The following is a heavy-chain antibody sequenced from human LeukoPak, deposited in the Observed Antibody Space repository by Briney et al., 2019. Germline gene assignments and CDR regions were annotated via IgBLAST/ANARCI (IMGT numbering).Heavy chain of an antibody. J-gene: IGHJ3*02. CDR2: ISSSSSTM. CDR1: GFTFSSYS. Sequence: GGSLRLSCAASGFTFSSYSMNWVRQAPGKGLEWVSYISSSSSTMYYADSVKGRSSISRDNAKKLLYPQMNSLRAEDTAVYYCARDHHRRLYDSQARDTFDIWGQGTMVTVSS. V-gene: IGHV3-48*01. CDR3: ARDHHRRLYDSQARDTFDI. D-gene: IGHD3-22*01.